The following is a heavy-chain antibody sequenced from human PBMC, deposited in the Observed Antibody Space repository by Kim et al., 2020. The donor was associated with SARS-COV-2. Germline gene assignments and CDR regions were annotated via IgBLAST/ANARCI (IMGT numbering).Heavy chain of an antibody. CDR1: GFTFSSYA. Sequence: GGSLRLSCAASGFTFSSYAMSWVRQAPGKGLEWVSAISGSGGSTYYADSVKGRFTISRDNSKNTLYLQMNSLRAEDTAVYYCAKDPTLIPWYYYDSSASYPGGGFDYWGQGTLVTVSS. J-gene: IGHJ4*02. CDR2: ISGSGGST. V-gene: IGHV3-23*01. CDR3: AKDPTLIPWYYYDSSASYPGGGFDY. D-gene: IGHD3-22*01.